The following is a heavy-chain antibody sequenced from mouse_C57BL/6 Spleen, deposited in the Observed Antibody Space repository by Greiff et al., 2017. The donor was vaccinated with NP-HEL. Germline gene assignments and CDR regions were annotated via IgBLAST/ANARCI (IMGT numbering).Heavy chain of an antibody. CDR2: ISSGSSTI. D-gene: IGHD4-1*01. V-gene: IGHV5-17*01. CDR3: ARGGAGTSWFAY. Sequence: VKLMESGGGLVKPGGSLKLSCAASGFTFSDYGMHWVRQAPEKGLEWVAYISSGSSTIYYADTVKGRFTISRDNAKNTLFLQMTSLRSEDTAMYYCARGGAGTSWFAYWGQGTLVTVSA. J-gene: IGHJ3*01. CDR1: GFTFSDYG.